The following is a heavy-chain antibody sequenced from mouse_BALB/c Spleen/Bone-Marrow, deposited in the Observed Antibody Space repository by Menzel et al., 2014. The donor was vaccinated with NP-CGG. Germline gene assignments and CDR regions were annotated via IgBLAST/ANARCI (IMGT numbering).Heavy chain of an antibody. Sequence: EVELMESGPELVKPGASVKMSCKASGYTFTSYVMHWVKQKPGQGLDWIGYINPYNDGTKYNEKFKGKATLTSDKSSSTAYMELSSLTSEDSAVYYCARGVYYDYDEGALDYWGQGTSVTVSS. CDR1: GYTFTSYV. CDR2: INPYNDGT. V-gene: IGHV1-14*01. CDR3: ARGVYYDYDEGALDY. J-gene: IGHJ4*01. D-gene: IGHD2-4*01.